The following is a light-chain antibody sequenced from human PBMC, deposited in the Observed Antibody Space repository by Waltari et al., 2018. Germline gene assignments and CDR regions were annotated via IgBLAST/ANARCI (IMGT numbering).Light chain of an antibody. CDR3: QQYDNLVFT. V-gene: IGKV1-33*01. J-gene: IGKJ3*01. Sequence: DIQMTQSPSSLSASVGDRVTITCQASQDTRNYLNWFQQKPGKAPKLLIYDASSLETGVQSRFSGNGSGTDFTFTISSLQPEDIATYYCQQYDNLVFTFGPGTKVDIK. CDR1: QDTRNY. CDR2: DAS.